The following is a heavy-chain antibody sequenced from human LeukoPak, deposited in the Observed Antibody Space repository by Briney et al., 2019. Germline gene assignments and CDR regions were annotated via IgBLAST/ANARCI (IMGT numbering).Heavy chain of an antibody. Sequence: SGGSLRLSCAASGFTFDDYGMSWVRQAPGKGLEWVSGINWNGGSTGYADSVKGRFTISRDNSKNTLYLQMNSLRAEDTAVYYCAKESRVSYSSGWPGPHFDYWGQGTLVTVSS. CDR2: INWNGGST. D-gene: IGHD6-19*01. CDR1: GFTFDDYG. CDR3: AKESRVSYSSGWPGPHFDY. J-gene: IGHJ4*02. V-gene: IGHV3-20*04.